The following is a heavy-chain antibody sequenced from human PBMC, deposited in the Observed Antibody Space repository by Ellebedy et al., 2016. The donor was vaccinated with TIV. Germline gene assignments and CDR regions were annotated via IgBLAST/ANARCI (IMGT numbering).Heavy chain of an antibody. Sequence: GESLKISCAASGFTFDDYGMSWVRQAPGKGLEWVSSISNSSSYIYYADSVKGRFTISRDNAKNSLYLQMNSLRAEDTAVYYCARDFARTIVGATYWGQGTLVTVSS. D-gene: IGHD1-26*01. V-gene: IGHV3-21*01. CDR1: GFTFDDYG. J-gene: IGHJ4*02. CDR3: ARDFARTIVGATY. CDR2: ISNSSSYI.